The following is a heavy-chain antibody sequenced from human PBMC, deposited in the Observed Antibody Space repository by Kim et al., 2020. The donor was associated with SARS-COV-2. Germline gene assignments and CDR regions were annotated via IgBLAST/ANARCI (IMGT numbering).Heavy chain of an antibody. Sequence: SETLSLTCTVSGGSISSYYWSWIRQPPGKGLEWIGYIYYSGSTNYNPSLKSRVTISVDTSKNQFSLKLSSVTAADTAVYYCARELEYYDYVWGSYRYNGMDVWGQGTTVTVSS. CDR2: IYYSGST. CDR1: GGSISSYY. J-gene: IGHJ6*02. D-gene: IGHD3-16*02. CDR3: ARELEYYDYVWGSYRYNGMDV. V-gene: IGHV4-59*01.